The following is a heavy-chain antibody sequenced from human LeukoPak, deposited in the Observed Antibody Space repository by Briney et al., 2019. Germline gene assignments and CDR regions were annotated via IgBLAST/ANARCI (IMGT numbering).Heavy chain of an antibody. CDR3: AKNRFYDTSGGFDY. D-gene: IGHD3-22*01. Sequence: PGGSLRLSCAASGFTFSRYFINLVRPAPGEGVEGGAAISDRGTSTFYADSVRGRFTISRDNSKNRVYLQMNSLRAKDTGVYSCAKNRFYDTSGGFDYWGQGALVTVSS. CDR1: GFTFSRYF. CDR2: ISDRGTST. V-gene: IGHV3-23*01. J-gene: IGHJ4*02.